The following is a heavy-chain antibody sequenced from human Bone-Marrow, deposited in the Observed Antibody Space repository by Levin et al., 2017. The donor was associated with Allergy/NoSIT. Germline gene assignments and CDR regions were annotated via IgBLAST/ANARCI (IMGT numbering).Heavy chain of an antibody. V-gene: IGHV3-73*01. J-gene: IGHJ6*02. Sequence: GESLKISCATSGFIFCGSTMHWVRQASGKGLEWVGHIRSKTDNYATEYAAAVKGRFTISRDDSKKTAFLQMNSLKTDDTAVYYCTKRIAAYAMDVWGLGTKVTVSS. D-gene: IGHD6-13*01. CDR2: IRSKTDNYAT. CDR1: GFIFCGST. CDR3: TKRIAAYAMDV.